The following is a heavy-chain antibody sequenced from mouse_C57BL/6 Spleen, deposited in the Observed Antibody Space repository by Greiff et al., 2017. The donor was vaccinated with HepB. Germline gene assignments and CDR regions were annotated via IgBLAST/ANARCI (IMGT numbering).Heavy chain of an antibody. CDR2: IDPSDSET. D-gene: IGHD1-1*01. V-gene: IGHV1-52*01. Sequence: VQLQQPGAELVRPGSSVKLSCKASGYTFTSYWMHWVKQRPIQGLEWIGNIDPSDSETHYNQKFKDKATLTVDKSSSTAYMQLSSLTSEDSAVYYCARVVGSSYWYFDVWGTGTTVTVSS. CDR3: ARVVGSSYWYFDV. CDR1: GYTFTSYW. J-gene: IGHJ1*03.